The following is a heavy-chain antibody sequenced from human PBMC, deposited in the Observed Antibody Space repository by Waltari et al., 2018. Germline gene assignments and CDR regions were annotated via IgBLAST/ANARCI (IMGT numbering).Heavy chain of an antibody. D-gene: IGHD2-21*02. CDR3: ARGYCGGDCSSSARYVDI. Sequence: EEQLVESGGGLIQPGGSLRLSCAASGFTFSSYGMSWVRQAPGQGLEWGSNITNSGATDYADSLRGRFIVSRDNAKSSLYLQMNSLRAEDTALYYCARGYCGGDCSSSARYVDIWGRGTLVSVSS. CDR1: GFTFSSYG. CDR2: ITNSGAT. J-gene: IGHJ2*01. V-gene: IGHV3-48*04.